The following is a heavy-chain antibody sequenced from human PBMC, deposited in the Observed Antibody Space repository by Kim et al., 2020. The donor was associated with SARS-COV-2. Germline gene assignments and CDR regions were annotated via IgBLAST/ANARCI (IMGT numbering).Heavy chain of an antibody. Sequence: GGSLRLSCAASGFTFSSYGMHWVRQAPGKGLEWVSVISYDGSNTYYADSVKGRFTISRDNFKNTLYLQMNSLRAEDTAVYYCAKDPHTYSRNYYWWYFDLWGRGTLATVSS. J-gene: IGHJ2*01. CDR3: AKDPHTYSRNYYWWYFDL. CDR1: GFTFSSYG. D-gene: IGHD1-26*01. V-gene: IGHV3-30*18. CDR2: ISYDGSNT.